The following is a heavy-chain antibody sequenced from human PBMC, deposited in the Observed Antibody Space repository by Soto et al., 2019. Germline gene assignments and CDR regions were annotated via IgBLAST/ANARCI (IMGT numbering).Heavy chain of an antibody. CDR3: AREGSVGSGTYYNVYYYYYMDV. D-gene: IGHD3-10*01. Sequence: PSETLSLTCAVYGGSFSGYYWSWIRQPPGKGLEWIGEINHSGSTNYNPSLKSRVTMSVDTSRNQFSLKLTSVTAADTAVYFCAREGSVGSGTYYNVYYYYYMDVWGKGTTVTVSS. V-gene: IGHV4-34*01. CDR1: GGSFSGYY. J-gene: IGHJ6*03. CDR2: INHSGST.